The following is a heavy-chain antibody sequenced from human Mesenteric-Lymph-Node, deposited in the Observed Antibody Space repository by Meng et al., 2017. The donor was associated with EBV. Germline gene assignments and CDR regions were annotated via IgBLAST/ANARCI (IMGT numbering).Heavy chain of an antibody. Sequence: LLRPVASLILSCAASGFTSSDYDMSWIRPAPGKGLEWVSYISNSGPTIYTADSVHGRFSISRDNPKNSLYLQMNSLRVDDPDVYYCARATEYGDYDYWGQGTLVTVSS. CDR2: ISNSGPTI. J-gene: IGHJ4*02. D-gene: IGHD4-17*01. CDR3: ARATEYGDYDY. CDR1: GFTSSDYD. V-gene: IGHV3-11*01.